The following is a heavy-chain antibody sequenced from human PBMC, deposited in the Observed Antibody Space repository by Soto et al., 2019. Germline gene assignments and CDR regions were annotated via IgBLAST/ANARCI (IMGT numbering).Heavy chain of an antibody. V-gene: IGHV4-39*01. Sequence: SETLSLTCTVSGGSISSSSYYWGWIRQPPGKRPEWIGVIYFSGITSYNPSLKSRVTISVDTSRNQFSLELSSVTAADTAVYYCVRQPYGAYRYFFPNWAQGTPVTVS. CDR3: VRQPYGAYRYFFPN. J-gene: IGHJ1*01. CDR2: IYFSGIT. D-gene: IGHD4-17*01. CDR1: GGSISSSSYY.